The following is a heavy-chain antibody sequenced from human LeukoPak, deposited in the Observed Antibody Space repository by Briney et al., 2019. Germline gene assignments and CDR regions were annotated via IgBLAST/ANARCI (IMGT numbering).Heavy chain of an antibody. V-gene: IGHV3-48*01. CDR3: ARDGLGSSGWLNYFDY. CDR2: ISSSSSTI. CDR1: GFRFNTFW. D-gene: IGHD6-19*01. J-gene: IGHJ4*02. Sequence: GGSLRLSCAASGFRFNTFWMSWVRQAPGKGLEWVSYISSSSSTIYYADSVKGRFTISRDNAKNSLYLQMNSLRAEDTAVYYCARDGLGSSGWLNYFDYWGQGTLVTVSS.